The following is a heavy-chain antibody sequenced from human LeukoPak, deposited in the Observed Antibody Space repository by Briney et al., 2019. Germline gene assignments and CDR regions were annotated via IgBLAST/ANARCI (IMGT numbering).Heavy chain of an antibody. CDR1: GFTFSSYA. CDR2: ISYDGSNK. V-gene: IGHV3-30-3*01. CDR3: AREAHIVWQQLVNYFDY. D-gene: IGHD6-13*01. J-gene: IGHJ4*02. Sequence: GRSLRLSCAASGFTFSSYAMHWVRQAPGKGLEWVAVISYDGSNKYYADSVEGRFTISRDNSKNTLYLQMNSLRAEDTAVYYCAREAHIVWQQLVNYFDYWGQGTLVTVSS.